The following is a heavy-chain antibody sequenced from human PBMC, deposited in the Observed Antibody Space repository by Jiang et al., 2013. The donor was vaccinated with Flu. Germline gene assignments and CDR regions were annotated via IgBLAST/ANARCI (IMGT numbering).Heavy chain of an antibody. J-gene: IGHJ4*02. Sequence: SGAEVKNPGASVKVSCKASGYTFTGHYMHWVRQAPGQGLKWMGWINPNSGGTIYAQKFQGRVAVTRDTSISTAYMELNSLRSDDTATYYCARGPGLGSSSFPIDSWGQGTLVTVSS. V-gene: IGHV1-2*02. CDR3: ARGPGLGSSSFPIDS. D-gene: IGHD3-10*01. CDR1: GYTFTGHY. CDR2: INPNSGGT.